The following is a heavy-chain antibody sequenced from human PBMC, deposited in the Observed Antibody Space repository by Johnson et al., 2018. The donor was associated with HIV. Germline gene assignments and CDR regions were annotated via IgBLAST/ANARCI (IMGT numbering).Heavy chain of an antibody. D-gene: IGHD3-22*01. CDR1: GFTVSSNY. V-gene: IGHV3-30*02. Sequence: QVQLVESGGGLVQPGGSLRLSCAASGFTVSSNYMSWVRRAPGKGLEWVAFIRYDGSNKYYAASGKGRFNITRDNSKNTRYLQMNSLRAEDTAVYYCAKDGPLNYYDSSGYYLELGDAFDIWGQGTMVTVSS. J-gene: IGHJ3*02. CDR2: IRYDGSNK. CDR3: AKDGPLNYYDSSGYYLELGDAFDI.